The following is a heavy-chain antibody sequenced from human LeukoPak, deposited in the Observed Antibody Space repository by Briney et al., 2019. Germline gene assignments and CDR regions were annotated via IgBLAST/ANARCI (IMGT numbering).Heavy chain of an antibody. CDR3: AKMPQRITMIVVVND. CDR1: GFTFSSYG. J-gene: IGHJ4*02. CDR2: IRYDGSNK. V-gene: IGHV3-30*02. D-gene: IGHD3-22*01. Sequence: GGSLRLSCAASGFTFSSYGMHWVRQAPGKGLEWVAFIRYDGSNKYYADSVKGRFTISRDNSKNTLYLQMNSLRAEDTAVYYCAKMPQRITMIVVVNDWGQGTLVTVSS.